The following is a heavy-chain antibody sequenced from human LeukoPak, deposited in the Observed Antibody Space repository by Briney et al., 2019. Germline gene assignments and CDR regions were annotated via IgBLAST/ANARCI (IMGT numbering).Heavy chain of an antibody. CDR1: GFTFSSYS. V-gene: IGHV3-21*01. Sequence: GGSLRLSCAASGFTFSSYSMNWVRQAPGKGLEWVSSISSSSSYIYYADSVKGRFTISRDNAKNSLYLQMNSLRAEDTAVYYCARAPRYGGYGFDYWGQGTLVTVSS. J-gene: IGHJ4*02. CDR3: ARAPRYGGYGFDY. CDR2: ISSSSSYI. D-gene: IGHD5-12*01.